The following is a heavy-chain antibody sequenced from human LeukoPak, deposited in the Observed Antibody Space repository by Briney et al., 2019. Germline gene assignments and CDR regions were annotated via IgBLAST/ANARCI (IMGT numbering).Heavy chain of an antibody. D-gene: IGHD2-21*02. V-gene: IGHV3-33*06. CDR3: AKEGGGGDPQGDYYYYYMDV. J-gene: IGHJ6*03. CDR1: GLHLSKYG. CDR2: IWYVGSNI. Sequence: GRSLRLSCAVSGLHLSKYGLHGVRQAPARGRAWVAGIWYVGSNIYEAATVTGRFTISRDNPKNRLYLQMTSRRAEDTPVYYCAKEGGGGDPQGDYYYYYMDVWGKGTTVTASS.